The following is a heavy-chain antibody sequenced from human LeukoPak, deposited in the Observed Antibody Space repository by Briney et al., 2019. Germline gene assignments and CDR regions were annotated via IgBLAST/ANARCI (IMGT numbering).Heavy chain of an antibody. CDR3: ARAFIAAAGTGEDYFDY. J-gene: IGHJ4*02. D-gene: IGHD6-13*01. V-gene: IGHV4-59*10. CDR1: GGSFSGYY. CDR2: IYTSGST. Sequence: PSETLSLTCAVYGGSFSGYYWSWIRQPAGKGLEWIGRIYTSGSTNYNPSLKSRVTMSVDTSKNQFSLKLSSVTAADTAVYYCARAFIAAAGTGEDYFDYWGQGTLVTVSS.